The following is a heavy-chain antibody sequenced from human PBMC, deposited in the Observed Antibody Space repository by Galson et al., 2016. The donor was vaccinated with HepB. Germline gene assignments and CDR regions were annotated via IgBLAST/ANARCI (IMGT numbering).Heavy chain of an antibody. Sequence: SLRLSCAASGFIFSDHYMEWVRQAPGKGLEWVGRTKNKANSYTKEYAASVEGRFTISRDDSKNSLYLHMNSLEIEDTAVYYCAVWFGGRSNSWGQGTLVTVSS. V-gene: IGHV3-72*01. CDR1: GFIFSDHY. D-gene: IGHD3-10*01. CDR3: AVWFGGRSNS. CDR2: TKNKANSYTK. J-gene: IGHJ5*02.